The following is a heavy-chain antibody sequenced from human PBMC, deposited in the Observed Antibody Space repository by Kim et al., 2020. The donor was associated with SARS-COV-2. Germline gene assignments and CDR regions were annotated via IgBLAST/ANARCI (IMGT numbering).Heavy chain of an antibody. CDR1: GDSFNNHA. V-gene: IGHV1-69*13. D-gene: IGHD3-10*01. J-gene: IGHJ6*02. Sequence: SVKVSCKACGDSFNNHAISWVRQAPGQGLEWIGGIIPMFGTGNYAQKFKGRVTISADESTRTAYMEMNSLRSEDTAIYYCTRDSEQAETTMSYKHYWYDMDVWGQGTAVTVS. CDR3: TRDSEQAETTMSYKHYWYDMDV. CDR2: IIPMFGTG.